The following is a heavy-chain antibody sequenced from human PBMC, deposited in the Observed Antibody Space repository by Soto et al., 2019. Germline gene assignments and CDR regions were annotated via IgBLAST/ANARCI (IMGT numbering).Heavy chain of an antibody. CDR2: IYYSGST. J-gene: IGHJ4*01. D-gene: IGHD2-15*01. CDR1: GGSISSYY. V-gene: IGHV4-59*01. Sequence: TLSLTCTVSGGSISSYYWSWIRQPPGKGLEWIGYIYYSGSTNYNPSLKSRVTISVDTSKNQFSLSLDSVTAADTAVYFCARAHAPTLPFDYWGLGTLVTVSS. CDR3: ARAHAPTLPFDY.